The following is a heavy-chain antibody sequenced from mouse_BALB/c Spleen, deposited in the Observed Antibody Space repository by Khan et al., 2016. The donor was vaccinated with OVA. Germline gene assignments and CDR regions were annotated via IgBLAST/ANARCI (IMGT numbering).Heavy chain of an antibody. J-gene: IGHJ3*01. Sequence: EVKLVESGGGLVKPGGSLKVSCAASGFTFSNYAMSWVRQTPEKRLEWVASISSGGSTYYPDSVKGRLTISRDNARNILYLQMSSLRSVETALYYCARDYWFVYWGQGTLVTVSA. CDR1: GFTFSNYA. CDR2: ISSGGST. V-gene: IGHV5-6-5*01. CDR3: ARDYWFVY.